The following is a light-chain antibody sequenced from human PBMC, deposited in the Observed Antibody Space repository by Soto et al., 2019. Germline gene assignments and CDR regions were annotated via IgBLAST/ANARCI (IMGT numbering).Light chain of an antibody. CDR1: QGVRSY. J-gene: IGKJ5*01. V-gene: IGKV1-12*01. CDR2: GAS. CDR3: QQANSFPIT. Sequence: IPMTQSPSSVSASVGDRVTITWRASQGVRSYLAWYQHKPGKAPKLLIYGASRLQSGVPSRFSGSGSGTDFTLTINSLQPEDFATYYCQQANSFPITFGQGTRLEIK.